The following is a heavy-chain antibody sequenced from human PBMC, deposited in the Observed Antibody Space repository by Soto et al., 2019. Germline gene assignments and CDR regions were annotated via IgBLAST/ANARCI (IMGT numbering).Heavy chain of an antibody. Sequence: GASVKVSCKASGGTFSSYAISWVRQAPGQGLEWMGGIIPIFGTANYAQKFQGRVTITADESTSTAYMELSSLRSEDTAVYYCARVAGLVAVAGHIDYWGQGTLVTVSS. V-gene: IGHV1-69*13. CDR3: ARVAGLVAVAGHIDY. CDR2: IIPIFGTA. J-gene: IGHJ4*02. CDR1: GGTFSSYA. D-gene: IGHD6-19*01.